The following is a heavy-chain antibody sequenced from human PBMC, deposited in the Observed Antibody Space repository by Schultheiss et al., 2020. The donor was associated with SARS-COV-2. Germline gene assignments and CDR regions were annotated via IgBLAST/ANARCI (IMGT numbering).Heavy chain of an antibody. D-gene: IGHD4-17*01. V-gene: IGHV4-34*01. J-gene: IGHJ6*02. CDR2: INHSGST. CDR3: ASLVTTRISSSYYAMDV. CDR1: GGSFSGYY. Sequence: GSLRLSCAVYGGSFSGYYWSWIRQPPGKGLEWIGEINHSGSTNYNPSLKSRVTVSLDTSKNQFSLKLSSVTAADTAVYYCASLVTTRISSSYYAMDVWGQGTTVTVSS.